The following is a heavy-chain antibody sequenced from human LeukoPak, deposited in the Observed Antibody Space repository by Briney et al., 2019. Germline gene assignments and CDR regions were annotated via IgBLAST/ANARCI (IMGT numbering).Heavy chain of an antibody. Sequence: GPVKVSFKASGYPFTDYYLHWVRPAPGQGFEWMGWMNPNSGGTHDPLKFQGRVTMTRDTSITTAYLELSRLRSDDTAVYFCARGIAGSGFVRGEDAFDIWGQGTVVTVSS. D-gene: IGHD6-13*01. CDR3: ARGIAGSGFVRGEDAFDI. J-gene: IGHJ3*02. CDR2: MNPNSGGT. V-gene: IGHV1-2*02. CDR1: GYPFTDYY.